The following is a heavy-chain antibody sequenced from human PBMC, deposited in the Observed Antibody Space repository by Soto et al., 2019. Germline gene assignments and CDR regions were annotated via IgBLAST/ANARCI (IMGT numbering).Heavy chain of an antibody. CDR2: ISAYNGNT. J-gene: IGHJ4*02. CDR1: GYTFTSYG. Sequence: ASVKVSCKASGYTFTSYGISWVRQAPGQGLEWMGWISAYNGNTNYAQKLQGRATMTTDTSTSTAYMELRSLRSDDTAVYYCARVKDYYDSSGYYGGRFLDYWGQGTLVTVSS. D-gene: IGHD3-22*01. CDR3: ARVKDYYDSSGYYGGRFLDY. V-gene: IGHV1-18*01.